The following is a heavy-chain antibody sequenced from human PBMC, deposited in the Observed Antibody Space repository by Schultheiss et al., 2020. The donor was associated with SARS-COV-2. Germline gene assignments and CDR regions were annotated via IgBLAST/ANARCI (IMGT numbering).Heavy chain of an antibody. Sequence: GGSLRLSCAASGFTFSSYWMSWVRQAPGKGLEWVANIKQDGSEKYYVDSVKGRFTISRDNAKNSLYLQMNSLRAEDTAVYYCARDSGYDDGPASYYYYGMDVWGQGTTVTVPS. CDR3: ARDSGYDDGPASYYYYGMDV. J-gene: IGHJ6*02. V-gene: IGHV3-7*03. CDR1: GFTFSSYW. CDR2: IKQDGSEK. D-gene: IGHD5-12*01.